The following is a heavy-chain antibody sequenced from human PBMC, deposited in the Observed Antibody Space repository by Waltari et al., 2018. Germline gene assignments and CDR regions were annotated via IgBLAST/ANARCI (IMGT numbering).Heavy chain of an antibody. D-gene: IGHD3-3*01. V-gene: IGHV3-49*04. CDR1: GFTFGDYA. CDR3: ARNIRFLAP. J-gene: IGHJ5*02. Sequence: EVQLVESGGGLVQPGRSLRLSCTASGFTFGDYAMSWVRQAPGKGLEWVGFIRSKAYGGTTEHAASVEGRFTISRDDSKSIAYLQMNSLKTEDTAVYYCARNIRFLAPWGQGTLVTVSS. CDR2: IRSKAYGGTT.